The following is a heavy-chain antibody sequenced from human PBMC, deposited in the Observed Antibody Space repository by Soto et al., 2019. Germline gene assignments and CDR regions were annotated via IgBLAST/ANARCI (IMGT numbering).Heavy chain of an antibody. CDR2: IYYSGSP. J-gene: IGHJ5*02. CDR3: ARAPRSCQATAIWRWFDP. D-gene: IGHD2-21*02. V-gene: IGHV4-59*01. Sequence: QVQLQESGPGLVKPSETLSLTCTVSGGSISSYYWSWIRQPPGKGLEWIGYIYYSGSPNYNPSLKRRVTISADTSKTQSSPKLSSVTAADTAVYYCARAPRSCQATAIWRWFDPWGQGTLVTVSS. CDR1: GGSISSYY.